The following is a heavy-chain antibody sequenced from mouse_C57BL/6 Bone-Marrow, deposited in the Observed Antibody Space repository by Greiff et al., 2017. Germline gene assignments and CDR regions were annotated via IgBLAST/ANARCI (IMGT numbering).Heavy chain of an antibody. CDR1: GYTFTSYT. V-gene: IGHV1-4*01. J-gene: IGHJ2*01. CDR2: INPSSGYT. Sequence: QVQLQQSGAELARPGASVKMSCKASGYTFTSYTMHWVKQRPGQGLEWIGYINPSSGYTQYNQKFKDKATLTADKASSTAYMQLSSLTSEDSAVYYCARTTTVVPYYFDYWGQGTTLTVSS. CDR3: ARTTTVVPYYFDY. D-gene: IGHD1-1*01.